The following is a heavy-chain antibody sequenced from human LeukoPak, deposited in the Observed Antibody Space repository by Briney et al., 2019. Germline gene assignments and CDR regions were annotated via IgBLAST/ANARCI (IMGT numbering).Heavy chain of an antibody. V-gene: IGHV3-47*01. Sequence: PGGSLRLSCAASGFAFSSYALHWVRRAPGKGLEWVSAICTGGDTYYAHSVMGRFTISGDNAKKSLSLHMTCLIAEDMAVYYCARAVAAAVIDNWGQGTPVTVSS. J-gene: IGHJ4*01. CDR3: ARAVAAAVIDN. D-gene: IGHD6-13*01. CDR2: ICTGGDT. CDR1: GFAFSSYA.